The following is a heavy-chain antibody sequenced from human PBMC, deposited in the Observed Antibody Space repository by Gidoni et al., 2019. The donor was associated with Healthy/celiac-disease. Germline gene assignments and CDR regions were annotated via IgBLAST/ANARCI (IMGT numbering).Heavy chain of an antibody. CDR3: ARATNYYDSSGYYPPSDY. V-gene: IGHV5-51*01. D-gene: IGHD3-22*01. J-gene: IGHJ4*02. Sequence: EVQLVQSGAEVKKPGESLRTSRKGSGYSSTSYRIGRVREMPGKGLEWMGIIYPGDTDTRNNPSYQGQVTITADKSITNDYLQWRSMRASDTAMYYCARATNYYDSSGYYPPSDYWGQGTLVTVSS. CDR2: IYPGDTDT. CDR1: GYSSTSYR.